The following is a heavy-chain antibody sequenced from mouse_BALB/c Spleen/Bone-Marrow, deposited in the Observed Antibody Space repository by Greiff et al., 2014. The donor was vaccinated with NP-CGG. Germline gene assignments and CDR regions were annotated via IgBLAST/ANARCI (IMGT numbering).Heavy chain of an antibody. CDR3: ARETTRGAMDY. V-gene: IGHV5-15*02. CDR1: GFTFSDYG. CDR2: ISNLAYSI. J-gene: IGHJ4*01. Sequence: DVKLVESGGALVQPGGSRKLSCAASGFTFSDYGMAWVRQAPGKGPEWVAFISNLAYSIYYTDTMTGRFTISRENAKNTLYLEMSSLRSEDTAMYYCARETTRGAMDYWGQGTSVTVSS. D-gene: IGHD2-1*01.